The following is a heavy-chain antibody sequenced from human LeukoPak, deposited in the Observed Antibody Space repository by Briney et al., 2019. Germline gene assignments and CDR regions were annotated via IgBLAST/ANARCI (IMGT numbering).Heavy chain of an antibody. V-gene: IGHV4-39*01. Sequence: SKTLSLTCTVSGGSISSSSYYWGWIRQPPGKGLEGIGSIYYSGSTYYNPSLKSRVTISVDTSKNQFSLKLSSVTAAHTAVYYCARLYYYYYSSGYYYGTFDYWGERTLVTVSS. CDR2: IYYSGST. CDR3: ARLYYYYYSSGYYYGTFDY. D-gene: IGHD3-22*01. J-gene: IGHJ4*02. CDR1: GGSISSSSYY.